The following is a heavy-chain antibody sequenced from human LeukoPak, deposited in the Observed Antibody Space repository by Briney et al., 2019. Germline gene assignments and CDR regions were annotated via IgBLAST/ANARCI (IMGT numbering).Heavy chain of an antibody. V-gene: IGHV4-39*01. J-gene: IGHJ4*02. D-gene: IGHD4-17*01. CDR1: GGSISSSSYY. CDR2: IYYSGST. Sequence: SETLSLTCTVSGGSISSSSYYWGWIRQPPGKGLEWIGSIYYSGSTYYNPSLKSRVTISVDTSKNQFSLKLGSVTAADTAVYYCARHRATVPVYWGQGTLVTVSS. CDR3: ARHRATVPVY.